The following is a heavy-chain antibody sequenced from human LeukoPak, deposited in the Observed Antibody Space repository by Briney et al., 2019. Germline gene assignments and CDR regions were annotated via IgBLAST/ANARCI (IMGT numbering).Heavy chain of an antibody. Sequence: GRSLRLSCAASGFTFSSYGMHWVRQAPGKGLEWVAVISYDGSNKYYADSVKGRFTISRDNSKNTLYLQMNSLRAEDTAVYYCARLYGSKSGYFDYWGPGTLVTVSS. V-gene: IGHV3-30*03. CDR2: ISYDGSNK. J-gene: IGHJ4*02. CDR3: ARLYGSKSGYFDY. D-gene: IGHD4-23*01. CDR1: GFTFSSYG.